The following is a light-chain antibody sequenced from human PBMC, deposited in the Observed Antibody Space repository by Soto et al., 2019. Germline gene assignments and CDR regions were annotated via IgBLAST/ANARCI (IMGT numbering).Light chain of an antibody. CDR2: GTF. J-gene: IGKJ3*01. CDR1: QDIQTY. Sequence: IQLTQSPSSLSASVGDRVSITCRASQDIQTYLAWYQQKRGEAPKLLISGTFTLQSGVPSRFNGSGSGTDFTLTISRLQPEDFATYYCQQINNYPPFTFGPVNKVYLE. CDR3: QQINNYPPFT. V-gene: IGKV1-9*01.